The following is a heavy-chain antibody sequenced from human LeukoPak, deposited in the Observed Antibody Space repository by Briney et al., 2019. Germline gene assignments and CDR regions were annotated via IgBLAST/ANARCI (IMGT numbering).Heavy chain of an antibody. Sequence: GSLRLSCAASGFTFSSYAMSWVRQAPGKGLEWVSAISGSGGSTYYADSVKGRFTISRDNSKNTLYLQMNSLRAEDTAVYYCAKPSLGYCSSTSCYDYYYYGMDVWGQGTTVTGPS. V-gene: IGHV3-23*01. D-gene: IGHD2-2*01. J-gene: IGHJ6*02. CDR3: AKPSLGYCSSTSCYDYYYYGMDV. CDR1: GFTFSSYA. CDR2: ISGSGGST.